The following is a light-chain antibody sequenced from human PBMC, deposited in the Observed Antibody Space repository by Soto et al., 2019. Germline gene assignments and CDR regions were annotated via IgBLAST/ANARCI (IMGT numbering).Light chain of an antibody. J-gene: IGLJ1*01. CDR2: EGS. V-gene: IGLV2-23*01. Sequence: QSALTQPASVSGSPGQSITISCTGTSSDVGIYNLVSWYQQHPGKAPKIMIYEGSKRPSGVSNRFSGSKSGNTASLTISVLQAEDEADYYCCSYAGSSTLYVVGTGTKVTVL. CDR3: CSYAGSSTLYV. CDR1: SSDVGIYNL.